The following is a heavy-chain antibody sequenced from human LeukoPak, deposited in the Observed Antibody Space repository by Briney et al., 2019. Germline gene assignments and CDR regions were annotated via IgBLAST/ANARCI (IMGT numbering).Heavy chain of an antibody. Sequence: PSQTLSLTCTVSGGSISSGSYYWSWIRQPPGKGLEWIGRIYTSGSTNYNPSLKSRVTISVETSKNRFSVKVSSVTAADTAVYYCAGPRELFFEYWGQGTLVTVSS. CDR3: AGPRELFFEY. CDR2: IYTSGST. D-gene: IGHD1-26*01. V-gene: IGHV4-61*02. J-gene: IGHJ4*02. CDR1: GGSISSGSYY.